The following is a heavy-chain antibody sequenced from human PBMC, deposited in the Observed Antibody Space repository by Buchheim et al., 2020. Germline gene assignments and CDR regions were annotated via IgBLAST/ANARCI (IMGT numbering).Heavy chain of an antibody. Sequence: QVQLQESGPGLVKPSETLSLTCTVSGGPITSYYWSWIRQSPGKGLEWIGYIHYSGSTNYNPSLKSRVTISVDTSKNQFSLKLTSVTAADTAVYYCAVASSYYVIDYWGPGTL. D-gene: IGHD3-10*02. V-gene: IGHV4-59*03. CDR1: GGPITSYY. J-gene: IGHJ4*02. CDR3: AVASSYYVIDY. CDR2: IHYSGST.